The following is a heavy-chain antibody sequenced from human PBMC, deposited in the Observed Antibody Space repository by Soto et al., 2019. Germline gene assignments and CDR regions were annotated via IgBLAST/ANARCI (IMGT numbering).Heavy chain of an antibody. D-gene: IGHD6-13*01. V-gene: IGHV4-59*01. CDR2: VYNSGST. CDR3: ARYRREAVAGYTLDN. Sequence: SETLSLTCTVSGGSISSNYWTWIRQPPGKGLEWIGYVYNSGSTNYNPSLKSRVAISEDTSKSQFSLKVNSMTAADTAVYYCARYRREAVAGYTLDNWGQGILVTVSS. J-gene: IGHJ4*02. CDR1: GGSISSNY.